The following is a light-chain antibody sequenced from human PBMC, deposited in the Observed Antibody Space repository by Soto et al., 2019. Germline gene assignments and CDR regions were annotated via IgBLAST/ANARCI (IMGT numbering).Light chain of an antibody. J-gene: IGLJ2*01. Sequence: QSALTQPASVSGSPGQSITISCIGTNSDVGGFNYVSWYQQHPGRAPKLMIYDVSNRPSGVSDRFSGSKSGNTASLTISGLQAEDEADYYCSSYTSSSTLYVIFGGGTKVTVL. V-gene: IGLV2-14*03. CDR2: DVS. CDR1: NSDVGGFNY. CDR3: SSYTSSSTLYVI.